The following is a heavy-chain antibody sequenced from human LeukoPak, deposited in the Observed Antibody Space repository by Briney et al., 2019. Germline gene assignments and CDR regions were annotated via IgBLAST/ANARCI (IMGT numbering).Heavy chain of an antibody. CDR2: IIPIFGTA. J-gene: IGHJ3*02. CDR1: GGTFSSYA. V-gene: IGHV1-69*13. Sequence: GASVKVSCKASGGTFSSYAISWVRQAPGQGLECMGGIIPIFGTANYAQKFQGRVTITADESTSTAYMELSSLRSEDTAVYYCAREGEIRSRGAFDIWGQGTMVPVSS. CDR3: AREGEIRSRGAFDI. D-gene: IGHD3-10*01.